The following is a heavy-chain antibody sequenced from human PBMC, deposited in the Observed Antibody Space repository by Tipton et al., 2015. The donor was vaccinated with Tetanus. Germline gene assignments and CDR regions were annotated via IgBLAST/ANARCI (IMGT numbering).Heavy chain of an antibody. J-gene: IGHJ4*02. V-gene: IGHV4-34*01. D-gene: IGHD3-10*02. CDR1: GGSFSLYY. CDR2: ISHSGSS. Sequence: TLSLTCTVSGGSFSLYYWNWVRQSPGKGLEWIGEISHSGSSSYSPSLKSRVTISVDTSKNQFSLRLRSVTAADTAVYYCARANFDVPKKGPFDSWGQVTLVFVSS. CDR3: ARANFDVPKKGPFDS.